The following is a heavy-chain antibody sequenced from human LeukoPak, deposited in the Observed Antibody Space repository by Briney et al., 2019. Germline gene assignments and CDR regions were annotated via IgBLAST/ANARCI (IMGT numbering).Heavy chain of an antibody. D-gene: IGHD3-10*01. V-gene: IGHV3-30-3*01. Sequence: PGGSLRLSCAASGFTFSNYAMHWVRQAPGKGLEWVAVISFAGTNKYYANSVQGRFIISRDNSKNTLYLQMNSLRAEDTALYYCARDMYDNGWSSFDYWGQGTLVTVSS. CDR1: GFTFSNYA. CDR2: ISFAGTNK. CDR3: ARDMYDNGWSSFDY. J-gene: IGHJ4*02.